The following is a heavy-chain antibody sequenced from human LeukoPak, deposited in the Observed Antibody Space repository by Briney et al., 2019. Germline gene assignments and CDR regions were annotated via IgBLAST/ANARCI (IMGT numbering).Heavy chain of an antibody. D-gene: IGHD6-6*01. CDR3: AKVSEGDSARPLWFDP. V-gene: IGHV3-23*01. J-gene: IGHJ5*02. Sequence: QPGGSLRLSCAASGFTFSSYAMSWVRQAPGKGLEWVSAISGSGGSTYYADSVKGRFTISRDNSKNTLYLQMNSLRAEDTAVYYCAKVSEGDSARPLWFDPWGQGTLVTVSS. CDR1: GFTFSSYA. CDR2: ISGSGGST.